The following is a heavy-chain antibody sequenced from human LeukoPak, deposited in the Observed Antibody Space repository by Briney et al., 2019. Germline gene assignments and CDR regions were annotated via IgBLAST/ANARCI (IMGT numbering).Heavy chain of an antibody. CDR3: ARGHVLLWFGEFHY. V-gene: IGHV3-7*03. Sequence: PGGSLRLSCAASGFTFSSYWMGWVRQAPGKGLEWVANIKQDGSEKYYVDSVKGRFTISRDNAKNSLYLQMNSLRAEDTAVYYCARGHVLLWFGEFHYWGQGTLVTVSS. CDR2: IKQDGSEK. CDR1: GFTFSSYW. D-gene: IGHD3-10*01. J-gene: IGHJ4*02.